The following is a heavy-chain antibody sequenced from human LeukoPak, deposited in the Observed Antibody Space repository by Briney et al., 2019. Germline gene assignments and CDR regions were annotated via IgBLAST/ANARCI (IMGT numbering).Heavy chain of an antibody. J-gene: IGHJ4*02. CDR1: GFTFSSYS. V-gene: IGHV3-21*01. CDR3: ARDFPDNSLFDL. Sequence: GGSLRLSCAASGFTFSSYSMNWVRQAPGKGLEWVSSISSSSSYIYYADSVKGRFTISRDNAKKTVSLEMNSLRGEDAALYYCARDFPDNSLFDLWGRGTLVSVSS. CDR2: ISSSSSYI. D-gene: IGHD5-24*01.